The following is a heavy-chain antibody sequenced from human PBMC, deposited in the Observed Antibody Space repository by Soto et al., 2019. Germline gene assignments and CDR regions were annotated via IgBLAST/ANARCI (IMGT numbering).Heavy chain of an antibody. V-gene: IGHV3-23*01. J-gene: IGHJ1*01. CDR1: GFTFSSYA. CDR3: AKDSPVGVPLLRDLHD. Sequence: GGSLRLSCAASGFTFSSYAMNWVRQAPGQGLEWVSVISGSGGSTYYADSVKGRFTLSRDNSKNTVYLQMNSLRAEDTAVYYCAKDSPVGVPLLRDLHDWGQGTLVTVSS. D-gene: IGHD3-9*01. CDR2: ISGSGGST.